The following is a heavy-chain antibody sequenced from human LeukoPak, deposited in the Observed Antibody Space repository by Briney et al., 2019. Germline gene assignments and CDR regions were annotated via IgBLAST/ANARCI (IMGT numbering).Heavy chain of an antibody. V-gene: IGHV1-18*01. D-gene: IGHD5-18*01. Sequence: GAPVKVPCKASGYTFTSYGISRVRQAPGQGLEWMGWISAYNGNTNYAQKLQGRVTMTTDTSTSTAYMELRSLRSDDTAVYYCARGRGYSYVIDFDYWGQGTLVTVSS. CDR1: GYTFTSYG. CDR3: ARGRGYSYVIDFDY. J-gene: IGHJ4*02. CDR2: ISAYNGNT.